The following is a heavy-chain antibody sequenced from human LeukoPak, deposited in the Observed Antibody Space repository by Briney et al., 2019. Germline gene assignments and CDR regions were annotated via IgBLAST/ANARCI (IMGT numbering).Heavy chain of an antibody. CDR2: ISNSGSMI. CDR3: AKGEYGDTWSHIDY. J-gene: IGHJ4*02. V-gene: IGHV3-11*01. D-gene: IGHD4-17*01. CDR1: GFTFSAYY. Sequence: PGGSLRLSCAASGFTFSAYYMSWIRQAPGKGLEWVSYISNSGSMIYYADSVKGRFTISRDNAKNSLYLQMNSLTSEDTAVYYCAKGEYGDTWSHIDYWGQGTLVTVSS.